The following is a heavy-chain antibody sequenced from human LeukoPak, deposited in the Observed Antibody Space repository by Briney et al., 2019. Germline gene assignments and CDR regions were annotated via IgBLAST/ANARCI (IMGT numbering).Heavy chain of an antibody. Sequence: SETLSLTCTVSGGSISSYYWSWIRQPAGKGLEWIGRIYTSGSTNYNPSLKSRVTMSVGTSKNQFSLKLSSVTAADTAVYYCARDSHYDILTGYFHFDYWGQGTLVTVSS. CDR1: GGSISSYY. D-gene: IGHD3-9*01. CDR3: ARDSHYDILTGYFHFDY. J-gene: IGHJ4*02. V-gene: IGHV4-4*07. CDR2: IYTSGST.